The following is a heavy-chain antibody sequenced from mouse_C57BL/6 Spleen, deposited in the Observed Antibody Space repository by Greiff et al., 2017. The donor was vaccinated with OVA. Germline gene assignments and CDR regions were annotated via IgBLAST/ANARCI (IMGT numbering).Heavy chain of an antibody. CDR2: ISYDGSN. J-gene: IGHJ4*01. CDR3: ARVTTVEVAMDY. CDR1: GYSITSGYY. D-gene: IGHD1-1*01. Sequence: EVQLQQSGPGLVKPSQSLSLTCSVTGYSITSGYYWNWIRQFPGNKLEWMGYISYDGSNNYNPSLKNRISITRDTSKNQLFLKLNSVTTEDTATYYCARVTTVEVAMDYWGQGTSVTVSS. V-gene: IGHV3-6*01.